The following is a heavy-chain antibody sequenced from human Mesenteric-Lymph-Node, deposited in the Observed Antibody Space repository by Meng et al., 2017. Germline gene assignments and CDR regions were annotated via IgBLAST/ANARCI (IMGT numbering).Heavy chain of an antibody. CDR2: GST. J-gene: IGHJ4*02. CDR3: ARDQELWFGELSGYFDY. D-gene: IGHD3-10*01. Sequence: SETLSLTCTVSGGSISTYCWSWIRQPPREGTGEDGSTNYNPSLKSRVTISVDTSKNQFSLKLSSVTAADTAVHYCARDQELWFGELSGYFDYWGQGTLVTVSS. CDR1: GGSISTYC. V-gene: IGHV4-59*01.